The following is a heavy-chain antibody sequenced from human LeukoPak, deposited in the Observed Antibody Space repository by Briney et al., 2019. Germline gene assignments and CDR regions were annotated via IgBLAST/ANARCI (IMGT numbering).Heavy chain of an antibody. J-gene: IGHJ3*02. CDR1: GDSVSSNSAA. V-gene: IGHV6-1*01. D-gene: IGHD3-22*01. CDR2: TYYRSKWYN. CDR3: ARAGSTMIVVVTTLANDAFDI. Sequence: SQTLSLTCAISGDSVSSNSAAWNWIRQSPSRGLEWLGRTYYRSKWYNDYAVSVKSRITINPDTSKNQFSLQLNSVTPEDTAVYYCARAGSTMIVVVTTLANDAFDIWGQGTMVTVSS.